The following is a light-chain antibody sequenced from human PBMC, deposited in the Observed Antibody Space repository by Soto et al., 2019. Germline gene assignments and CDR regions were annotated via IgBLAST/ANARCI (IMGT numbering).Light chain of an antibody. CDR1: SSDAGSYNF. V-gene: IGLV2-23*01. CDR3: YSYASSSTYWV. CDR2: EDS. J-gene: IGLJ3*02. Sequence: QSVLTQPASVSGSPGQSITISCTGTSSDAGSYNFVSWYQQHPGKAPKVMIYEDSKRPSGVSNRFSGSKSGNTASLTISGLQAEDEADYYCYSYASSSTYWVFGGGTKLTVL.